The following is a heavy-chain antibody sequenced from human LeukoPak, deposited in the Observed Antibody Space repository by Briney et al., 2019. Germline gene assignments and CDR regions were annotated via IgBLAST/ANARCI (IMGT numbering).Heavy chain of an antibody. V-gene: IGHV3-23*01. CDR1: GFTFSSYA. CDR2: ISGSGGST. D-gene: IGHD1-26*01. CDR3: ARGLVGRAVGGSYSDY. Sequence: PGGSLRLSCAASGFTFSSYAMSWVRQAPGKGLEWVSAISGSGGSTYYADSVKGRFTISRDNSKNTLYLQMNSLRAEDTAVYYCARGLVGRAVGGSYSDYWGQGTLVTVSS. J-gene: IGHJ4*02.